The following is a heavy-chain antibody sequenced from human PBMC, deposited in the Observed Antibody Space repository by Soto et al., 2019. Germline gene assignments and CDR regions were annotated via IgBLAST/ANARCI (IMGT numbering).Heavy chain of an antibody. V-gene: IGHV1-3*01. Sequence: ASVKVSCTASGSTFTSYAMHWVRQAPGQRLEWMGWINAGNGNTKYSQKFQGRVTITRDTSASTAYMELSSLRSEDTAVYYCARGITGTTISWFDPWGQGTLVTVSS. J-gene: IGHJ5*02. CDR1: GSTFTSYA. CDR2: INAGNGNT. CDR3: ARGITGTTISWFDP. D-gene: IGHD1-7*01.